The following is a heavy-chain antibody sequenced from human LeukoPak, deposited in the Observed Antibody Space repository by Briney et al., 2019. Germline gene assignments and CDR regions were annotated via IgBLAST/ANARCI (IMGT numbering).Heavy chain of an antibody. CDR1: GFTVSSNY. CDR2: VYSGGST. V-gene: IGHV3-66*01. CDR3: ARYYGSGNYYTDS. D-gene: IGHD3-10*01. J-gene: IGHJ4*02. Sequence: PGGSLRLSCAASGFTVSSNYMSWVRQAPGKGLEWVSVVYSGGSTYYADSVKGRFTISRDNSKNTVYLQMNSLRAEDTAVYCCARYYGSGNYYTDSWGQGTLVTVSS.